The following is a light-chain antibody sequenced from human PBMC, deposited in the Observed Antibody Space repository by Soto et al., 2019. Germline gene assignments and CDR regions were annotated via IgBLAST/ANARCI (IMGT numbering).Light chain of an antibody. CDR1: SSDSSAYAD. J-gene: IGLJ1*01. CDR3: FSFTTTSTHV. CDR2: DVN. Sequence: SVLTQPSSLSGSPGQSITISCTGTSSDSSAYADVCWYQQQPGKAPKPMVSDVNNRPSGVSKRFSGSKSGNSAYLTISGLQVEDEDEYFCFSFTTTSTHVFGTGTKVTVL. V-gene: IGLV2-14*03.